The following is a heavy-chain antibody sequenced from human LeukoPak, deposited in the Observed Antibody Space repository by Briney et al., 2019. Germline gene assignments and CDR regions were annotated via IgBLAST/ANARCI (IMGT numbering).Heavy chain of an antibody. Sequence: SETLSLTCAVYGGSFSGYYWSWIRQSPGKGLEWIGEINHSGSTYYNPSLKSRVTISVDTSKNQFSLKLSSVTAADTAVYYCARDLKGRYCSGGSCYGVLWGQGTLVTVSS. D-gene: IGHD2-15*01. CDR1: GGSFSGYY. V-gene: IGHV4-34*01. CDR3: ARDLKGRYCSGGSCYGVL. CDR2: INHSGST. J-gene: IGHJ4*02.